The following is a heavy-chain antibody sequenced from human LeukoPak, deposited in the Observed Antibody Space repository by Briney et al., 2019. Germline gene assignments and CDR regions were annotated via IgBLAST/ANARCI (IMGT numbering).Heavy chain of an antibody. V-gene: IGHV4-39*01. CDR3: ASSRPTYYYDSSGYYYPGEYFQH. D-gene: IGHD3-22*01. J-gene: IGHJ1*01. CDR2: IYYSGSA. Sequence: SETLSLTCAVYGGSFSGYYWGWIRQPPGKGLEWIGSIYYSGSAYYNPSLKSRVTISVDTSKNQFSLKLSSVTAADTAVYYCASSRPTYYYDSSGYYYPGEYFQHWGQGTLVTVSS. CDR1: GGSFSGYY.